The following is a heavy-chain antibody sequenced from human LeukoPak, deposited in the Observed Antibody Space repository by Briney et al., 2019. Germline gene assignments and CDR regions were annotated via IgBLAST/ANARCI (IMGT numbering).Heavy chain of an antibody. Sequence: GGSLRLSCAASGFTFSDYWMHWVRQAPGKGLEWVSVIYSGGSTYYADSVKGRFTISRDNSKNTLYLQMNSLRAEDTAVYYCARSLWFGSLIWFDPWGQGTLVTVSS. J-gene: IGHJ5*02. CDR2: IYSGGST. CDR1: GFTFSDYW. D-gene: IGHD3-10*01. V-gene: IGHV3-66*01. CDR3: ARSLWFGSLIWFDP.